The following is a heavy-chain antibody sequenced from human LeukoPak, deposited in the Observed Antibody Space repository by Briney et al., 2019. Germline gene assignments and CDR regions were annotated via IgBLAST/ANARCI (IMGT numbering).Heavy chain of an antibody. Sequence: PSETLSLTCAVSGGSISSGGYSWSWIRQPPGKGLEWIGYIYYSGSTNYNPSLKSRVTISVDTSKNQFSLKLSSVTAADTAVYYCAGAGGPGIPAAGTGYYGMDVWGQGTTVTVSS. CDR2: IYYSGST. CDR1: GGSISSGGYS. J-gene: IGHJ6*02. V-gene: IGHV4-61*08. D-gene: IGHD6-13*01. CDR3: AGAGGPGIPAAGTGYYGMDV.